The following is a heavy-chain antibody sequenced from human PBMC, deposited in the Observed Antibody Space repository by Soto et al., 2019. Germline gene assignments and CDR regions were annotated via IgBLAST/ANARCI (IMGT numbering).Heavy chain of an antibody. J-gene: IGHJ3*02. CDR1: GYTFTGYY. V-gene: IGHV1-2*02. D-gene: IGHD3-22*01. CDR2: INPNSGGT. CDR3: ARATYYYDSSGYYPPLPNAFDI. Sequence: ASVKVSCKXSGYTFTGYYMHWVRQAPGQGLEWMGWINPNSGGTNYAQKFQGRVTMTRDTSISTAYMELSRLRSDDTAVYYCARATYYYDSSGYYPPLPNAFDIWGLGTMVTVSS.